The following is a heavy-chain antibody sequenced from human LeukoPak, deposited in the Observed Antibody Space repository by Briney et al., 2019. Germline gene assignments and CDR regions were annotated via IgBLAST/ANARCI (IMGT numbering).Heavy chain of an antibody. CDR3: AKDKGGYNYAYDF. CDR1: GFTFDNYA. CDR2: ISWNSGSI. J-gene: IGHJ4*02. V-gene: IGHV3-9*01. D-gene: IGHD5-18*01. Sequence: GGSLRLSCAASGFTFDNYAMHWVRQAPGKGLEWVSAISWNSGSIDYADSVKGRFTISRDNAKNSLYLQMNSLRAEDTALYYCAKDKGGYNYAYDFWGQEILDTVST.